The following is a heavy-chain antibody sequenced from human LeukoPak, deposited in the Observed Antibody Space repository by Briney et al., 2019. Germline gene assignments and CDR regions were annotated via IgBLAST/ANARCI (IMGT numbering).Heavy chain of an antibody. D-gene: IGHD4-17*01. CDR2: INWTGGST. CDR1: GFTFDDYG. J-gene: IGHJ4*02. Sequence: GGSLRLSCAASGFTFDDYGMSWVRQAPGKGLEWVSGINWTGGSTGYADSVKGRFTISRDNAKNSLYLQMNSLRAEDTAVYYCAKDDYGASDYWGQGTLVTVSS. V-gene: IGHV3-20*04. CDR3: AKDDYGASDY.